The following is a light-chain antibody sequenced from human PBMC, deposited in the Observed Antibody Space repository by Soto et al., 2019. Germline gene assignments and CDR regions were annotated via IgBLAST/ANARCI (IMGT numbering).Light chain of an antibody. CDR1: ETFCSGC. CDR3: QHYGTTPWT. CDR2: GVS. V-gene: IGKV3-20*01. Sequence: DTVLTQSPATVSLSPGESVTLSCRASETFCSGCLAWYQQKPGQSPRLLIYGVSSRATGIPDRFSGSGSGTDFTLTISRLEPEDFAVYYCQHYGTTPWTFGPGTKVGIK. J-gene: IGKJ1*01.